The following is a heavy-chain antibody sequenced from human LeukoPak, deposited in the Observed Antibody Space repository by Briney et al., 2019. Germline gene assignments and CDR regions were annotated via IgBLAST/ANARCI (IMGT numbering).Heavy chain of an antibody. CDR2: FDPGDAET. CDR1: GYSLTELS. Sequence: ASVKVSCKVSGYSLTELSMHWVRQTLGKGLEWMGAFDPGDAETIFAQKFQGRVTLTEDTSTDTAYMELTSLRAEDTAVYYCAKSGYNRFDYWGQGTLVTVSS. CDR3: AKSGYNRFDY. V-gene: IGHV1-24*01. D-gene: IGHD5-24*01. J-gene: IGHJ4*02.